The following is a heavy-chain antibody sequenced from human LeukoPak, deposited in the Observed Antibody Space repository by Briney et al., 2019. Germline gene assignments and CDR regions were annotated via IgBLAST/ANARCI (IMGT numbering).Heavy chain of an antibody. CDR3: AAREPPASLYYFDY. J-gene: IGHJ4*02. CDR1: AYTLTELS. CDR2: FDPEDGET. D-gene: IGHD1-26*01. Sequence: ASVKVSCKVSAYTLTELSMHWVRQAPGKGLEWMGGFDPEDGETIYAQKFQGRVTMTEDTSTDTAYMELSSLRSEDTAVYYCAAREPPASLYYFDYWGQGTLVTVSS. V-gene: IGHV1-24*01.